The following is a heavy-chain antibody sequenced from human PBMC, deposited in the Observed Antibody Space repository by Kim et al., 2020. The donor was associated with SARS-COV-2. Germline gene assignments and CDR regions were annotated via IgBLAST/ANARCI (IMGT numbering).Heavy chain of an antibody. CDR3: ARDLAAAGGYFDL. CDR1: GYTFTSYG. CDR2: ISAYNGNT. Sequence: ASVKVSCKASGYTFTSYGISWVRQDQGQVPEWMGWISAYNGNTNYAQKLQGRVTMTTDTSTSTAYMELRSLRSDDTAVYYCARDLAAAGGYFDLWGRGTLVTVSS. V-gene: IGHV1-18*01. D-gene: IGHD6-13*01. J-gene: IGHJ2*01.